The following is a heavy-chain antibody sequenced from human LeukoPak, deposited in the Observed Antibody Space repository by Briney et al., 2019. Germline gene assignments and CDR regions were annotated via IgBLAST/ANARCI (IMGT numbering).Heavy chain of an antibody. V-gene: IGHV4-59*08. J-gene: IGHJ2*01. CDR1: GGFISSYY. D-gene: IGHD5-12*01. CDR2: IYYSGST. Sequence: PSETLSLTCTVSGGFISSYYWSWIRQPPGKGLEWIGYIYYSGSTSYNPPLKSRVTMSADTSKNQFSLRLSSVTAADTAVYYCARRGAYSGNDLAWYFDLWGRGTLVTVSS. CDR3: ARRGAYSGNDLAWYFDL.